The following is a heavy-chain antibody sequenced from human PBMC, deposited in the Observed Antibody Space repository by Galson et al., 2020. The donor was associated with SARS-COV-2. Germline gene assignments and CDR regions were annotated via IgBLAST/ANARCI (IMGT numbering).Heavy chain of an antibody. V-gene: IGHV1-69*13. CDR1: GGTFSSYA. D-gene: IGHD5-18*01. CDR2: IIPIFGTA. Sequence: SVKVSCKASGGTFSSYAISWVRQAPGQGLEWMGGIIPIFGTANYAQKFQGRVTITADESTSTAYMELSSLRSEDTAVYYCAREKDTAMVLGNYGMDFWCQGTTVTVSS. CDR3: AREKDTAMVLGNYGMDF. J-gene: IGHJ6*02.